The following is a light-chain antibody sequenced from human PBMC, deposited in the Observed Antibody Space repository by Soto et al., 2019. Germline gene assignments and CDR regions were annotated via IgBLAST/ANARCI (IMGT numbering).Light chain of an antibody. J-gene: IGLJ2*01. CDR2: RNN. Sequence: QTVVTQPPSASGTPGQRVPISCSGSSSNIGSNYVYWYQQLPGTAPKLLIYRNNQRPSGVPDRFSGSKSGTSASLAISGLRSEDEADYYCAAWDDSLSGVVFGEGTKLTVL. CDR1: SSNIGSNY. CDR3: AAWDDSLSGVV. V-gene: IGLV1-47*01.